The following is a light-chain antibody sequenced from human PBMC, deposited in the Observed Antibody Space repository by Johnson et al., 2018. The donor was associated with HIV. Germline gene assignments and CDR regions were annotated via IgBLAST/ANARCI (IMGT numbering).Light chain of an antibody. CDR3: GTWDSSLNAYV. CDR1: SYNIGNNY. V-gene: IGLV1-51*02. Sequence: QSVLTQPPSVSAAPGQKVTISCSGSSYNIGNNYVSWYQQLPGTAPKLLIYENNKRPSGIPDRFSGSKSGTSATLGITGLQTGDEADYYCGTWDSSLNAYVFGAATKVAVI. J-gene: IGLJ1*01. CDR2: ENN.